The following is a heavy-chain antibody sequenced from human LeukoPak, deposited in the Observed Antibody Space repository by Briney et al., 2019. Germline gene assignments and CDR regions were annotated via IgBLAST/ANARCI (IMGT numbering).Heavy chain of an antibody. D-gene: IGHD3-10*01. J-gene: IGHJ5*02. Sequence: GASVKVSCKASVYTFTSYGIRWVRQAPGQGLEGMGWISAYNGNTNYAQKLQGRVTMTTDTSTSTAYMELRSLRSDDTAVYYCAFDGSGNEFDPWGQGTLVTVSS. V-gene: IGHV1-18*01. CDR3: AFDGSGNEFDP. CDR2: ISAYNGNT. CDR1: VYTFTSYG.